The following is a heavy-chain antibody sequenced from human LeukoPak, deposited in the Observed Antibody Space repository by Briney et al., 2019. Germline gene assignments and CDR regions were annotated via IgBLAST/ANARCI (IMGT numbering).Heavy chain of an antibody. D-gene: IGHD3-10*01. J-gene: IGHJ5*02. V-gene: IGHV1-8*03. CDR3: ARAHNYGSGSGEYPNWFDP. CDR1: GYTFTSYD. CDR2: MNPNSGNT. Sequence: ASVKVSCKASGYTFTSYDINWVRQATGQGLEWMGWMNPNSGNTGYAQKFQGRVTITRNTSISTAYMELSSLRSEDTAVYYCARAHNYGSGSGEYPNWFDPWGQGTLVTVSS.